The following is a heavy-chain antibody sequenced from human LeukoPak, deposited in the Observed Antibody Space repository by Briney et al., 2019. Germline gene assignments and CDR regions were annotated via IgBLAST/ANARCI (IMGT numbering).Heavy chain of an antibody. D-gene: IGHD3-3*01. CDR1: GYTFTSYY. CDR2: INPSGGST. V-gene: IGHV1-46*01. Sequence: ASVKVSCKVSGYTFTSYYMHWVRQAPGQGLEWMGIINPSGGSTSYAQKFQGRVTMTRDTSTSTVYMELSSLRSEDTAVYYCARGGRDGSITIFGVVIIDLNWFDPWGQGTLVTVSS. CDR3: ARGGRDGSITIFGVVIIDLNWFDP. J-gene: IGHJ5*02.